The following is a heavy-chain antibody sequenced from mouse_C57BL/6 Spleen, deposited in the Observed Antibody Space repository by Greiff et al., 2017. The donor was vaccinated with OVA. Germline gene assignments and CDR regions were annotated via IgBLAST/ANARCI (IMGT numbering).Heavy chain of an antibody. V-gene: IGHV1-64*01. D-gene: IGHD2-5*01. CDR2: IHPNSGST. CDR1: GYTFTSYW. Sequence: QVQLKQPGAELVKPGASVKLSCKASGYTFTSYWMHWVKQRPGQGLEWIGMIHPNSGSTNYNEKFKSKATLTVDKSSSTAYMQLSSLTSEDSAVYYCARSGSNYDAMDYWGQGTSVTVSS. J-gene: IGHJ4*01. CDR3: ARSGSNYDAMDY.